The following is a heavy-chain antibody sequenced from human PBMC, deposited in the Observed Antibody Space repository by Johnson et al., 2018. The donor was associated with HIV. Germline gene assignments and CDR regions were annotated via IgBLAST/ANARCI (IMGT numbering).Heavy chain of an antibody. CDR2: IRYDGSNK. Sequence: QMLLVESGGGVVRPGGSLRLSCAASGFTFSSYAMHLVRQAPGKGLEWVAFIRYDGSNKYYADSVKGRFTISRDNSKNTLYLQMNSLRAEDTAVYYCAKQQLARGCYAFDIWGQGTVVTVSS. CDR3: AKQQLARGCYAFDI. D-gene: IGHD6-13*01. J-gene: IGHJ3*02. CDR1: GFTFSSYA. V-gene: IGHV3-30*02.